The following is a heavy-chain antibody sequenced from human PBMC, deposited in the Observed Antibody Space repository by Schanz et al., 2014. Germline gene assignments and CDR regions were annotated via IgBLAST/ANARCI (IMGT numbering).Heavy chain of an antibody. CDR2: ISRDGYST. CDR1: GFTFSSYA. CDR3: ARSRCGCYFDY. V-gene: IGHV3-64D*06. Sequence: EVQLVESGGGLVQPGGSLRLSCSASGFTFSSYAMHWVRQAPGKGLEYISAISRDGYSTYYADSVKGRFTISRDNSKNALYLQMSSVTTEDTAGDYCARSRCGCYFDYWGQGTLVTVSS. J-gene: IGHJ4*02. D-gene: IGHD1-26*01.